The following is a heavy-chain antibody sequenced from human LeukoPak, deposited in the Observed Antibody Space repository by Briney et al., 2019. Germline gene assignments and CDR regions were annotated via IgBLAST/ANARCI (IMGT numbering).Heavy chain of an antibody. CDR2: ISSTSAYI. Sequence: PGGSLRLSCAASGFTFSSYSMNWVRQAPGKGLEWVSSISSTSAYIYYADSVKGRFAISRDNAKNSLYLQMNSLRAEDTAVYYCARGGGWDAYYYGMDVWGQGTTVTVSS. D-gene: IGHD6-19*01. CDR3: ARGGGWDAYYYGMDV. V-gene: IGHV3-21*01. CDR1: GFTFSSYS. J-gene: IGHJ6*02.